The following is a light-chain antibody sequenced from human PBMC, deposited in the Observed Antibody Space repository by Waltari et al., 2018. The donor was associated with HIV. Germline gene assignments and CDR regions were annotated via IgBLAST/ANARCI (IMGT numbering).Light chain of an antibody. CDR2: DVS. V-gene: IGLV2-14*03. CDR3: SSRSTINTHVV. J-gene: IGLJ2*01. CDR1: SSDVGGYNY. Sequence: QSALTQPASVSGSPGQSITISCTGTSSDVGGYNYVSWYQHHPGKAPKLMILDVSVRPSVISNPFSGSKSDNTAYLTISGLQTDDEADYYCSSRSTINTHVVFGGGTKVTVL.